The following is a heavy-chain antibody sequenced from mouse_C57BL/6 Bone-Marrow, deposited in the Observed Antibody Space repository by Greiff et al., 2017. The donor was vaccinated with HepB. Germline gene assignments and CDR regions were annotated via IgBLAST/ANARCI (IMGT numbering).Heavy chain of an antibody. CDR2: IHPNSGST. J-gene: IGHJ4*01. CDR1: GYTFTSYW. V-gene: IGHV1-64*01. D-gene: IGHD1-1*01. Sequence: VQLQQSGAELVKPGASVKLSCKASGYTFTSYWMHWVKQRPGQGLEWIGMIHPNSGSTNYNEKFKSKATLTVDKSSSTAYMQLSSLTSEDSAVYYSATVGSSPYYYAMDYWGQGTSVTVSS. CDR3: ATVGSSPYYYAMDY.